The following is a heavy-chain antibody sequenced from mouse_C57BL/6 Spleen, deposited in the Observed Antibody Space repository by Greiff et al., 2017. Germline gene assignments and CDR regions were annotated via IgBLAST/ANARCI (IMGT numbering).Heavy chain of an antibody. CDR1: GYTFTDYT. J-gene: IGHJ1*03. Sequence: VQLKQSEPELVKPGASVKISCKASGYTFTDYTMNWVKQRNEKGLEWIGEINPSYGSTRYNQKFKGKATLTVDQSSSTAYMQLNSLTSEDSAVYFCARGFYSYPCYFDVWGTGTTLTVSS. V-gene: IGHV1-39*01. CDR2: INPSYGST. CDR3: ARGFYSYPCYFDV. D-gene: IGHD2-12*01.